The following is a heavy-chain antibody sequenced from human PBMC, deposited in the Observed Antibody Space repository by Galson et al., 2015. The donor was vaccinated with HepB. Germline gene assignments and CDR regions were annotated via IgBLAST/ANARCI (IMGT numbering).Heavy chain of an antibody. V-gene: IGHV5-10-1*01. J-gene: IGHJ3*02. CDR2: IDPSDSYT. Sequence: QSGAEVKKPGESLRISCKGSGYSFTSYWISWVRQMPGRGLEWMGRIDPSDSYTNYGPSFQGHVTISADKSISTAYLQWSSLKASDTAMYYRATSYDSSGYSRYAFDIWGQGTMVTVSS. CDR1: GYSFTSYW. D-gene: IGHD3-22*01. CDR3: ATSYDSSGYSRYAFDI.